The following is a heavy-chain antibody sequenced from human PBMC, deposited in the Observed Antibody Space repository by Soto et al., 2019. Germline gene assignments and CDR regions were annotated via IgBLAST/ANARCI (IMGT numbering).Heavy chain of an antibody. D-gene: IGHD3-22*01. V-gene: IGHV1-18*01. Sequence: ASVKVSCKASGYTLTSYDISWVRQAPGQGLEWMGWSSTYSSRTNFAQKFRGRVIVTTDKSTSTAYMELSSLTSEDTAVYYCARWSDSSGYSHLDYWGQGTLVTVS. J-gene: IGHJ4*02. CDR2: SSTYSSRT. CDR3: ARWSDSSGYSHLDY. CDR1: GYTLTSYD.